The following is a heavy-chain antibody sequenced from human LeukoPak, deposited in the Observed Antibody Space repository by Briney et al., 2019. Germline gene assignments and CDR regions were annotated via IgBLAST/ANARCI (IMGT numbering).Heavy chain of an antibody. CDR1: GFTFSSYW. Sequence: PGGSLRLSCAASGFTFSSYWMSWVRQAPGKGLEWVANIKQDGSEKYYVDSVKGRFTISRDNAKNSLYLQMNSLRAEDTAVYYCARASRGGATLNFDYWGQGTLVTVSS. CDR2: IKQDGSEK. J-gene: IGHJ4*02. CDR3: ARASRGGATLNFDY. V-gene: IGHV3-7*01. D-gene: IGHD1-26*01.